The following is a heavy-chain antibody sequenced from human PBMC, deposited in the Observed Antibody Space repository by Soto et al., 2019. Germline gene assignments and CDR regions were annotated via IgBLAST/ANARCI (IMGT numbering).Heavy chain of an antibody. Sequence: QVQLQQWGAGLLKPSETLSLTCAVHGGSFSGFFWTWIRQPPGKGLEWIGEINHSGSTNYNPSLKSRVTISVYTSENQFSLRLTSVTAADTAVYYCARGQWLPRGEYWGQGTLVTVSS. CDR1: GGSFSGFF. D-gene: IGHD6-19*01. V-gene: IGHV4-34*02. CDR3: ARGQWLPRGEY. CDR2: INHSGST. J-gene: IGHJ4*02.